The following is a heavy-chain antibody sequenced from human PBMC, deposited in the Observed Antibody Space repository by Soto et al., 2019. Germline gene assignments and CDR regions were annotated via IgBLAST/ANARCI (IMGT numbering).Heavy chain of an antibody. Sequence: QVQVVESGGGVVQPGTSLRLSCAASGFTFSVSGIHWVRQAPGKGLEWVAVISSDGSHQYYADSVRGRFTISRDNPKNTLYLQMNSLRAEDTAVYYCARPYCRSTRCYLYYYGMDVWGPGTTVTVSS. CDR1: GFTFSVSG. V-gene: IGHV3-30-3*01. J-gene: IGHJ6*02. CDR2: ISSDGSHQ. CDR3: ARPYCRSTRCYLYYYGMDV. D-gene: IGHD2-2*01.